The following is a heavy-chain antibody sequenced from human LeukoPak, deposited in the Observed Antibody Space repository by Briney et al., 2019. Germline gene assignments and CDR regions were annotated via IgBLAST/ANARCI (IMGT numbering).Heavy chain of an antibody. Sequence: PGGSLRLSCAASGFTFASYAMSWVRQAPGKGLEWVSAISGSGGSTYYADSVKGRFTISRDNSKNTVYLQMDSLRAEDTAVYYCAREPGTDYRKYYFDYWGQGTLVTVSS. V-gene: IGHV3-23*01. J-gene: IGHJ4*02. D-gene: IGHD3/OR15-3a*01. CDR2: ISGSGGST. CDR1: GFTFASYA. CDR3: AREPGTDYRKYYFDY.